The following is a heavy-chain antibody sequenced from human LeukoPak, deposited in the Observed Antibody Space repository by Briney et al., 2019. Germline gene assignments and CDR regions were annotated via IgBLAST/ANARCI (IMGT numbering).Heavy chain of an antibody. J-gene: IGHJ5*02. CDR3: ARSSVNWFDP. CDR2: IFPGDSHT. Sequence: GESLKISCKGSGYSFTNYWIGWVRQMPGKGLEWMGIIFPGDSHTRYSPSFQGQVTMSADESISTAYLQWSSLRASDTAMYYCARSSVNWFDPWGQGTLVTVSS. D-gene: IGHD3-3*01. CDR1: GYSFTNYW. V-gene: IGHV5-51*01.